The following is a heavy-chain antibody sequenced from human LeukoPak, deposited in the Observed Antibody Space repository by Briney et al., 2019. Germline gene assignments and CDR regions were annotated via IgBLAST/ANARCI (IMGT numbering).Heavy chain of an antibody. Sequence: GGSLRLSCAASGFPFSSYWMSWVRQAPGKGPEWVANIRGDGGKTYYLDSVKGRFTISRDNAENSLFLQMYSLRTEDMAVYYCARDASLYCSGDTCYWAFDNWGQGTLVTVS. CDR3: ARDASLYCSGDTCYWAFDN. D-gene: IGHD2-15*01. CDR2: IRGDGGKT. CDR1: GFPFSSYW. J-gene: IGHJ4*02. V-gene: IGHV3-7*01.